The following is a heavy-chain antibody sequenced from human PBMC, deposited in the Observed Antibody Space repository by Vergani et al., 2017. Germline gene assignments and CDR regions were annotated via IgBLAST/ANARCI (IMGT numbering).Heavy chain of an antibody. CDR3: ARQRVQWLATYYFDY. CDR2: IYYSGST. J-gene: IGHJ4*02. V-gene: IGHV4-39*01. Sequence: QVQLQESGPGLVKPSETLSLTCTVSGGSISSYYWGWIRQPPGKGLEWIGSIYYSGSTYYNPSLKSRVTISVDTSKNQFSLKLSSVTAADTAVYYCARQRVQWLATYYFDYWGQGTLVTVSS. CDR1: GGSISSYY. D-gene: IGHD6-19*01.